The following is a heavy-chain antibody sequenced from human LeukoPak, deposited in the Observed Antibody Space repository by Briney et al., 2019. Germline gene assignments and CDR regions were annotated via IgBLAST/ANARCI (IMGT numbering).Heavy chain of an antibody. Sequence: GGSLRLSCVASGFTFSNYWMTWVRQAPGNGLEWVATVKQDGSEKYYVDSVKGRFTISRDNAKNSLYLQMNSLRAEDTAVYYCARARNPQLDYWGQGTLVTVSS. V-gene: IGHV3-7*01. CDR3: ARARNPQLDY. CDR2: VKQDGSEK. J-gene: IGHJ4*02. CDR1: GFTFSNYW.